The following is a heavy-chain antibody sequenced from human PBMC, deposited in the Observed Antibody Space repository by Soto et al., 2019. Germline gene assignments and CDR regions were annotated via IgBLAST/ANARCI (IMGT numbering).Heavy chain of an antibody. J-gene: IGHJ6*02. CDR1: GFTFGDYA. CDR3: ARDLKLCDHHFYYVIDI. V-gene: IGHV3-30-3*01. Sequence: GGSLRLSCAASGFTFGDYAMHWVRQAPGKGLDWVAVMSLDGSNQYYADSVKGRFTISRDNSKSTLYLQMNTLTTDDTGVYFYARDLKLCDHHFYYVIDIWGQGT. D-gene: IGHD2-21*01. CDR2: MSLDGSNQ.